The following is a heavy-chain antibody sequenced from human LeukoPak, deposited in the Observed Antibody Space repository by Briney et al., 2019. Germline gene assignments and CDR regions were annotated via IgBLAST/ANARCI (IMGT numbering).Heavy chain of an antibody. CDR3: ARRLGERLYSNNDAFDS. J-gene: IGHJ4*02. CDR2: IYPGDSDT. D-gene: IGHD4-11*01. CDR1: GYTFAKYW. Sequence: GESLKISCQASGYTFAKYWIGWVRQMPGKGLEWMGIIYPGDSDTRYGPSFQGQVTISVDKSINTSYLLWIRLKASDTAMYYCARRLGERLYSNNDAFDSWGQGTLVTVSS. V-gene: IGHV5-51*01.